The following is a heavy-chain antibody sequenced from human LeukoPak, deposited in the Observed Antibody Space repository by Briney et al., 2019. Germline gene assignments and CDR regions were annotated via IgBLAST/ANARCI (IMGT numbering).Heavy chain of an antibody. D-gene: IGHD6-6*01. Sequence: ASVKVSCKASGGTFSSYAISWVPQAPGQGLEWMGGIIPIFGTANYAQKFQGRVTITTDESTSTAYMELSSLRSEDTAVYYCARVTHEYSSSSGGWFDPWGQGTLVTVSS. CDR3: ARVTHEYSSSSGGWFDP. CDR2: IIPIFGTA. V-gene: IGHV1-69*05. J-gene: IGHJ5*02. CDR1: GGTFSSYA.